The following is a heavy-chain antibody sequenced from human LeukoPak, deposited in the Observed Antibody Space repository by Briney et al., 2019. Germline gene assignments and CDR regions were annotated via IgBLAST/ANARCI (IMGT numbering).Heavy chain of an antibody. Sequence: ASVKVSCKVSGYTLTELSMHWVRQAPGKGLEWMGGFDPEDGETIYAQKFQGRVTMTEDTSTDTAYMELSSLRSEDTAVYYCATAPRYLDSSGYLYYYYCMDVWGKGTTVTVSS. D-gene: IGHD3-22*01. V-gene: IGHV1-24*01. CDR3: ATAPRYLDSSGYLYYYYCMDV. CDR1: GYTLTELS. J-gene: IGHJ6*03. CDR2: FDPEDGET.